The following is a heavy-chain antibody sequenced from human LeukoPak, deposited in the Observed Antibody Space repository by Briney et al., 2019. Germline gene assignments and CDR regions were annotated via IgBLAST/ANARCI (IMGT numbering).Heavy chain of an antibody. Sequence: ASVKVSCKASGYTFTGYYMHWVRQAPGQGLEWMGIINPSGGSTSYAQKFQGRVTITRDMSTSTAYMELSSLRSEDTAVYYCAAGLRRYYYYGMDVWGQGTTVTVSS. CDR1: GYTFTGYY. V-gene: IGHV1-46*01. CDR2: INPSGGST. D-gene: IGHD4-17*01. J-gene: IGHJ6*02. CDR3: AAGLRRYYYYGMDV.